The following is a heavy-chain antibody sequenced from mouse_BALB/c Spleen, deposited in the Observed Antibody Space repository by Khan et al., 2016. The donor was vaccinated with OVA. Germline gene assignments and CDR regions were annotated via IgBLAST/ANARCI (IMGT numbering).Heavy chain of an antibody. J-gene: IGHJ2*01. CDR1: GFTFSSYG. CDR2: INSNGGST. Sequence: EVELVESGGGLLQPGGSLKLSCAASGFTFSSYGMSWVRQTPDKRLELVATINSNGGSTYYPDSVKGRFPISSANAKNTLYLQMSSLKSEDTAMYYCARMARTINWGQGTTLTGSS. V-gene: IGHV5-6-3*01. CDR3: ARMARTIN.